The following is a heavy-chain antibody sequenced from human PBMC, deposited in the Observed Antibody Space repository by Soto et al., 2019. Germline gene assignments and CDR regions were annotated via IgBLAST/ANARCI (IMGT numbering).Heavy chain of an antibody. J-gene: IGHJ4*02. V-gene: IGHV1-2*02. CDR3: ARAQAASGYYSTDY. Sequence: GASVKVSCKASGYTFTGYHMHWVRQAPGQGLEWMGWINPNSGATNYAQKFQGRVTLTRDTSISTAYMELSRLRSDDTSVYYCARAQAASGYYSTDYWGQGTLVTVSS. CDR1: GYTFTGYH. D-gene: IGHD3-22*01. CDR2: INPNSGAT.